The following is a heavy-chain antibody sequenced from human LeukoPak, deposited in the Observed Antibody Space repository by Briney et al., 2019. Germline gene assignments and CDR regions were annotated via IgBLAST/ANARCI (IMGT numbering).Heavy chain of an antibody. D-gene: IGHD2-15*01. CDR1: GFSLSGYW. CDR3: ARDPRNVGLAP. J-gene: IGHJ5*02. Sequence: GGSLRLSCVASGFSLSGYWMYWVRQAPGKGLMYISRNNGDGSTANYADVVKGRFTMSRDNVKNTLYLQMNSLRVEDAAVYYCARDPRNVGLAPWGQGTLVTVSS. V-gene: IGHV3-74*01. CDR2: NNGDGSTA.